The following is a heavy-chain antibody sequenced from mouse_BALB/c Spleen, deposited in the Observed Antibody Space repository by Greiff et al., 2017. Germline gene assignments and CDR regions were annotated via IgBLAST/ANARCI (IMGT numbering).Heavy chain of an antibody. V-gene: IGHV1-69*02. CDR3: ARGSTVPLDY. D-gene: IGHD1-1*01. J-gene: IGHJ2*01. Sequence: QVQLQQSGPQLVRPGASVKLSCKASGYSFTSYWMHWVKQRPGQGLEWIGMIDPAGSATRLNQKFKDKATLTVDKSYSTAYMQLSSPTSEDSAIYYCARGSTVPLDYWGQGTTLTVSS. CDR2: IDPAGSAT. CDR1: GYSFTSYW.